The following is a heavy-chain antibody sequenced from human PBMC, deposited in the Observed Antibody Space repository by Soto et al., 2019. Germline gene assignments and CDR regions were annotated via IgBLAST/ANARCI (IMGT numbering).Heavy chain of an antibody. Sequence: ASVKFSCKVSGYTLTELSMHWVRQAPGKGLEWMGGFDPEDGETIYAQKLQGRVTMTTDTSTSTAYMELRSLRSDATAVYYFARAPYDSSGYLPFQHWGQGTLVTVSS. CDR3: ARAPYDSSGYLPFQH. CDR2: FDPEDGET. D-gene: IGHD3-22*01. V-gene: IGHV1-24*01. CDR1: GYTLTELS. J-gene: IGHJ1*01.